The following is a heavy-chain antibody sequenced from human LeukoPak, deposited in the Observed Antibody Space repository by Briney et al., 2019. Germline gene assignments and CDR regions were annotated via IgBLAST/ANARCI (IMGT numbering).Heavy chain of an antibody. D-gene: IGHD3-10*01. V-gene: IGHV3-7*03. Sequence: GGSLRLSCAASGFAFNKHWMTWVHQTPGKGLEWLTKIRQDGGLKYYVDSVKGRFTVSRDNVKNSLYLEMDSLRPEDTAMYSCARYQESPSGSSRPLDLWGQGALVTVSS. CDR1: GFAFNKHW. J-gene: IGHJ5*02. CDR3: ARYQESPSGSSRPLDL. CDR2: IRQDGGLK.